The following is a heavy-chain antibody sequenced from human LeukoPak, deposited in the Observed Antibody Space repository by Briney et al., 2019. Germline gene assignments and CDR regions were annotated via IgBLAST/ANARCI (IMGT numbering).Heavy chain of an antibody. J-gene: IGHJ4*02. CDR3: AKNGWAREDIYYFDY. D-gene: IGHD2-15*01. V-gene: IGHV3-30*18. Sequence: GGFLRLSCAASGFTFSSYGMHWVRQAPGKGLEWVAVISYDGSNKYYADSVKGRFTISRDNSKNTLYLQMNSLRAEDTAVYYCAKNGWAREDIYYFDYWGQGTLVTVSS. CDR2: ISYDGSNK. CDR1: GFTFSSYG.